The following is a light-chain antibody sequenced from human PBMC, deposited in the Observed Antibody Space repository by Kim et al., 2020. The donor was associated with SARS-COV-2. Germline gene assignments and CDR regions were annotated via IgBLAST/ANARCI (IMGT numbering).Light chain of an antibody. Sequence: DIQMTQSPSSLSASVGDRVTITCRASQSISSYLNWYQQRPGKAPKLLIYAASNLQSGVPSRFSGSGSGTDFTLTISSLQPEDFGTYYCQQSYSTPSTFGHGTKLEI. CDR1: QSISSY. V-gene: IGKV1-39*01. CDR3: QQSYSTPST. CDR2: AAS. J-gene: IGKJ2*02.